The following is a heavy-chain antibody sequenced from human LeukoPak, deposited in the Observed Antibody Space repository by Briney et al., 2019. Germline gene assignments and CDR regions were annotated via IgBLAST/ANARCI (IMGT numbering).Heavy chain of an antibody. CDR2: INQYGTEK. CDR3: AREVREVPH. CDR1: GFAFSSYW. V-gene: IGHV3-7*04. Sequence: PGGSLRLSCAASGFAFSSYWMSWVRQAPGKGLEWVAKINQYGTEKYYVDSVKGRFTISRDNAKNSLYLQMNSLRADDTAVYYCAREVREVPHWGQGTLVTVSS. D-gene: IGHD2-2*01. J-gene: IGHJ4*02.